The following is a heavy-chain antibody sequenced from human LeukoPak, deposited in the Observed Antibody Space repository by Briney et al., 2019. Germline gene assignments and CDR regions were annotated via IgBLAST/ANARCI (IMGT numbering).Heavy chain of an antibody. CDR2: IRYDGSNK. CDR1: GFTFSSYG. V-gene: IGHV3-30*02. D-gene: IGHD4-17*01. J-gene: IGHJ4*02. Sequence: GGSLRLSCAASGFTFSSYGMHWVRQAPGKGLEWVAFIRYDGSNKYYADSVKGRFTISRDNSKSTLYLQMNSLRAEDTAVYYCAKDLTTVTTQGDYWGQGTLVTVSS. CDR3: AKDLTTVTTQGDY.